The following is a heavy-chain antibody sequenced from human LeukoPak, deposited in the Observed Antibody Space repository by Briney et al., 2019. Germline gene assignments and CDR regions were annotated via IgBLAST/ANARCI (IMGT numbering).Heavy chain of an antibody. CDR3: ARVEYSGSYYGGLDY. D-gene: IGHD1-26*01. CDR1: GGSISSYY. J-gene: IGHJ4*02. Sequence: SETLSLTCTVSGGSISSYYWSWIRQPPGKGLEWIGYIYYSGSTNYNPSLKCRVTISVDTSKNQFSLKLSSVTAADTAVYYCARVEYSGSYYGGLDYWGQGTLVTVSS. CDR2: IYYSGST. V-gene: IGHV4-59*01.